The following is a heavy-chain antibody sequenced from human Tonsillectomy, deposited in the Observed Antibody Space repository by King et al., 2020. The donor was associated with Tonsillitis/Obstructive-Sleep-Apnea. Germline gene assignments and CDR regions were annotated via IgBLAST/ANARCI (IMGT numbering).Heavy chain of an antibody. V-gene: IGHV4-34*01. J-gene: IGHJ6*03. CDR1: GGSFSDYY. CDR3: ARGVRERYSYYYLDV. Sequence: VQLPQWGAGLLKPSETLSLTCAVSGGSFSDYYWSWIRQPPGEGLEWIGEINHSGSSNYNPSLKSRVTISVDTSKNQFSLKLSSVTAADTAVYYCARGVRERYSYYYLDVWGKGTTVTVSS. CDR2: INHSGSS. D-gene: IGHD1-14*01.